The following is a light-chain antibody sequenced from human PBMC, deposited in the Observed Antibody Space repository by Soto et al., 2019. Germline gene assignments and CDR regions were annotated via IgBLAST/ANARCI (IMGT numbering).Light chain of an antibody. Sequence: EIVLTQSPGTLSLSPGERATLSCRASQTVSSSYLAWYQQKPGQAPRLLIYGASNRATGIPDRFSGSGSETDFTLTISRLEPEDFAVYYCQQYGNSPYTFCQGTKLEIK. CDR1: QTVSSSY. CDR2: GAS. V-gene: IGKV3-20*01. CDR3: QQYGNSPYT. J-gene: IGKJ2*01.